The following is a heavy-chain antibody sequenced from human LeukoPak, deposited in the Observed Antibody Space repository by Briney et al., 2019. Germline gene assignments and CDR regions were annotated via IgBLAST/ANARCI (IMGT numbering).Heavy chain of an antibody. Sequence: GASMKVSCKASGYTFTNYDINWVRQAAGQGLEWMGWMKPDSGATGYAEKFRGRVTLTSDTSTSTAYMELSGLRSEDTAVYFCARTYYDGSRNPNWFDPWGQGTLVTVSS. J-gene: IGHJ5*02. CDR3: ARTYYDGSRNPNWFDP. CDR2: MKPDSGAT. V-gene: IGHV1-8*01. CDR1: GYTFTNYD. D-gene: IGHD3-22*01.